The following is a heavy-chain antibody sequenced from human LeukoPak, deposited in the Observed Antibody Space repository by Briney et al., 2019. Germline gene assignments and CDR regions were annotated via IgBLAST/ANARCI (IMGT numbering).Heavy chain of an antibody. J-gene: IGHJ4*02. CDR3: ARRPAFDGSWFDY. CDR2: IYHSGST. D-gene: IGHD6-13*01. V-gene: IGHV4-30-2*01. Sequence: SETLSLTCTVSGGSISSGGYYWSWIRQPPGKGLEWIGYIYHSGSTYYNPSLKSRVTISVDRSKNQFSLKLSSVTAADTAVYYCARRPAFDGSWFDYWGQGTLVTVSS. CDR1: GGSISSGGYY.